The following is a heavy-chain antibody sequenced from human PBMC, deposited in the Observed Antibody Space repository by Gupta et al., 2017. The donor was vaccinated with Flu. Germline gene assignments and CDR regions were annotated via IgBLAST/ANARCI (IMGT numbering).Heavy chain of an antibody. V-gene: IGHV4-34*01. CDR2: INHVGAT. CDR3: ARGRNFAFDP. CDR1: GGSFSAYY. Sequence: QELLQQRGAGLLKPSETLSSTCAYSGGSFSAYYWSWIRQSPQKGLEWIGEINHVGATNYSPSFKSRVTMSVDPSKSQFSLKMPSVTAADTAYYSCARGRNFAFDPWGQGALVTVYS. D-gene: IGHD1-14*01. J-gene: IGHJ5*02.